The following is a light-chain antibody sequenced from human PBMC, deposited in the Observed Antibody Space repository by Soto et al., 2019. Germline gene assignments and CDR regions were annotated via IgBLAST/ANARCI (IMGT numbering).Light chain of an antibody. CDR2: NNN. Sequence: QSVLTQPPSASGTPGQRVTISCSGGSSNIGTNAVNWYQQLPGTAPILLIYNNNQRPSGVPDRFSGSKSGTSASLAISGLQSEDEADYYCAAWDDSLNGYVFGTGTKVT. CDR3: AAWDDSLNGYV. V-gene: IGLV1-44*01. J-gene: IGLJ1*01. CDR1: SSNIGTNA.